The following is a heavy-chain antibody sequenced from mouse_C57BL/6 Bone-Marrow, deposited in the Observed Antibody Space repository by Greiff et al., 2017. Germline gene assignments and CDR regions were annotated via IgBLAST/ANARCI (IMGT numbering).Heavy chain of an antibody. D-gene: IGHD2-4*01. CDR2: INPGSGGT. V-gene: IGHV1-54*01. Sequence: QVQLKESGAELVRPGTSVKVSCKASGYAFTNYLIEWVKQRPGQGLEWIGVINPGSGGTNYNEKFKGKATLTADKSSSTAYMQLSSLTSEDSAVYFCAREGYDYRRYFDVWGTGTTVTVSS. J-gene: IGHJ1*03. CDR1: GYAFTNYL. CDR3: AREGYDYRRYFDV.